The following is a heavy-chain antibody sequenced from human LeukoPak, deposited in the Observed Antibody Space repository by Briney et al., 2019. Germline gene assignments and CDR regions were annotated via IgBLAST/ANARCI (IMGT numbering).Heavy chain of an antibody. CDR2: IYYTGTT. CDR3: ARTGSATEPNWFDP. V-gene: IGHV4-59*01. J-gene: IGHJ5*02. CDR1: GGSISDYY. D-gene: IGHD1-14*01. Sequence: SETLSRTCTVSGGSISDYYWSWIRQPPEKGLEWIGYIYYTGTTIYNPSLKSRVTMSIDTSQNQISLRLTSVTAADTAIYYCARTGSATEPNWFDPWGQGALVTVSS.